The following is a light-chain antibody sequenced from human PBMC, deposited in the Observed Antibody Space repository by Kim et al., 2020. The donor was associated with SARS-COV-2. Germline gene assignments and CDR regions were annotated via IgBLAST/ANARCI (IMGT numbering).Light chain of an antibody. CDR2: GAS. V-gene: IGKV3-15*01. CDR3: QQYNNWLT. J-gene: IGKJ4*01. Sequence: EIVMTQSPATLSLSPGERVTLSCRASQSVSSNLAWYQQKPGQAPRLLIYGASTRATGIPARFSGSGSGTELTLTISSLQSEDFAVYYCQQYNNWLTFGGGTKVDIK. CDR1: QSVSSN.